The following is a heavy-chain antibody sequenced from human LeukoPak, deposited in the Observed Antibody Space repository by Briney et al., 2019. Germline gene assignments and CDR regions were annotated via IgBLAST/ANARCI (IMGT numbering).Heavy chain of an antibody. CDR3: VKGGIGY. J-gene: IGHJ4*02. V-gene: IGHV3-64D*09. Sequence: GGSLRLSCSASGFSLSDYAMHWARQAPGKGLEFISAISSNGVTTNYADSVKGGFTISRDNSKNTLSLQMSSLRAEDTAVYYCVKGGIGYWGQGTLVTVSS. CDR2: ISSNGVTT. CDR1: GFSLSDYA.